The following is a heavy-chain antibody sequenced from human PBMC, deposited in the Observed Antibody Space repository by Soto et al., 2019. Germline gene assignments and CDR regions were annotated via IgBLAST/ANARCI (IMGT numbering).Heavy chain of an antibody. V-gene: IGHV3-23*01. CDR2: ISGSGGST. J-gene: IGHJ4*02. CDR3: AKRPSNHPSNGLHDY. D-gene: IGHD2-8*01. CDR1: GFTFSSYA. Sequence: EVQLLESGGGLVQPGGSLRLSCAASGFTFSSYAMSWVRQAPGKGLEWVSAISGSGGSTYYADSVKGRFTISRDNSKNTLDLQMNSLRAEDTAVYYCAKRPSNHPSNGLHDYWGQGTLVTVSS.